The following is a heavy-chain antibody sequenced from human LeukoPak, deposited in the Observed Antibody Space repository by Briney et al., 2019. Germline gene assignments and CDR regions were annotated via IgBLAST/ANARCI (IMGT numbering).Heavy chain of an antibody. V-gene: IGHV3-74*01. J-gene: IGHJ4*02. D-gene: IGHD1-26*01. CDR3: ARYSGSYGGNDY. CDR1: GFTFSSYW. CDR2: INTDGSST. Sequence: GGSLRLSCAASGFTFSSYWMHWVRQAPGKGLVWVSRINTDGSSTSYADSVKGRFTISRDNAKNTLYLQMNSLRAEDTAVYYCARYSGSYGGNDYWGQGTLVTVSS.